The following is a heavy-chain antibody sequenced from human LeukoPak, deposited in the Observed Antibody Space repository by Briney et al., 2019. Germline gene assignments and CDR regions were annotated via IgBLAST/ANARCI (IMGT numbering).Heavy chain of an antibody. CDR1: GGSISSYY. CDR3: ARLHSSGWYRTTFDY. D-gene: IGHD6-19*01. V-gene: IGHV4-4*07. J-gene: IGHJ4*02. CDR2: IYTSGST. Sequence: SETLSLTCTVSGGSISSYYWSWIRQPAGKGLEWIGRIYTSGSTNYNPSLKSRVTMSVDTSKNQFSLKLSSVTAADTAVYYCARLHSSGWYRTTFDYWGQGTLVTVSS.